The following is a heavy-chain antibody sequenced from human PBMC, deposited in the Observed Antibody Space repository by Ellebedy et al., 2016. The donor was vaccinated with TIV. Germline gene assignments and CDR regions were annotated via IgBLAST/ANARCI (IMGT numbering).Heavy chain of an antibody. CDR2: IYHSGRT. J-gene: IGHJ4*02. D-gene: IGHD3-22*01. Sequence: MPSETLSLTCAVSGGSIRRGGYSRSWIRQPPGKGLEWIGYIYHSGRTYYNPSLESRVTISVDRSKNQFSLKLSSVTAAETAVDYCASSYYYDSSGYQPPDYWGQGTLVTVSS. V-gene: IGHV4-30-2*01. CDR1: GGSIRRGGYS. CDR3: ASSYYYDSSGYQPPDY.